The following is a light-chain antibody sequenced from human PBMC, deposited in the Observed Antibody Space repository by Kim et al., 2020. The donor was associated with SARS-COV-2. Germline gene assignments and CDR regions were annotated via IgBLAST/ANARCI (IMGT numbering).Light chain of an antibody. Sequence: EIMMTQSPATLSVSPGERATLCCRASQSISSDLAWYQQKPGQAPRLLIYASSTRVTGIPARFSGSVSGTEFTLTIRSLQSEDFAVYFCQQYRNWPLTFGGGTKVDIK. CDR2: ASS. CDR3: QQYRNWPLT. CDR1: QSISSD. V-gene: IGKV3-15*01. J-gene: IGKJ4*01.